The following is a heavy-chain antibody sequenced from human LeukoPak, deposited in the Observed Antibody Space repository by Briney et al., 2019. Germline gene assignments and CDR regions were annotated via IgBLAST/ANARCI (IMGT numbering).Heavy chain of an antibody. D-gene: IGHD6-13*01. CDR2: ISTSSSYI. Sequence: GGSLRLSCAASGFTFSSYSMNWVRQAPGKGLEWASFISTSSSYIHNADSVKGRFTISRDNAGNSLYLQMNSLRAEDTAVYYCARAAIAAARIYYYMDVWGKGTTVTVSS. V-gene: IGHV3-21*01. J-gene: IGHJ6*03. CDR1: GFTFSSYS. CDR3: ARAAIAAARIYYYMDV.